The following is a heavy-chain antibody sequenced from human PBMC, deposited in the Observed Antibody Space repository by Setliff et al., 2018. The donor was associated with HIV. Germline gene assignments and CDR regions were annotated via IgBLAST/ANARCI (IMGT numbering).Heavy chain of an antibody. D-gene: IGHD3-10*01. CDR2: IGAAAYPT. J-gene: IGHJ3*02. V-gene: IGHV3-23*01. CDR3: AKVFAFGIDGFDI. Sequence: GGSLRLSCAASGFTFRNYAMGWVRQGPGKGLEWVSTIGAAAYPTHYAESVKGRFTISKDNSRNALYMQMNSLTDEDTAVYYCAKVFAFGIDGFDIWGQGTMVTVSS. CDR1: GFTFRNYA.